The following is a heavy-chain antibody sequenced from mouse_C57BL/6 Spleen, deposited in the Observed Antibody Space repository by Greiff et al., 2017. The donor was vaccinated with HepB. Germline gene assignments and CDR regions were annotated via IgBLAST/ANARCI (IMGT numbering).Heavy chain of an antibody. CDR1: GYTFTDYE. V-gene: IGHV1-15*01. Sequence: VKLQESGAELVRPGASVTLSCKASGYTFTDYEMHWVKQTPVHGLEWIGAIDPETGGTAYNQKFKGKAILTADKSSSTAYMELRSLTSEDSAVYYCTRFYYYGSEDYWGQGTTLTVSS. D-gene: IGHD1-1*01. CDR2: IDPETGGT. CDR3: TRFYYYGSEDY. J-gene: IGHJ2*01.